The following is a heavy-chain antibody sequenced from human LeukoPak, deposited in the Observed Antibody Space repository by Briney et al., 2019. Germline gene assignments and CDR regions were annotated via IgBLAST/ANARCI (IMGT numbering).Heavy chain of an antibody. Sequence: PGGSLRLSCAASGFTFSSYGMHWVRQAPGEGLEWVAVISYDGSNKYYADSVKGRFTISRDNSKNTLYLQMNSLRAEDTAVYYCAKDVDPFGSGSYVEGFDYWGQGTLVTVSS. V-gene: IGHV3-30*18. J-gene: IGHJ4*02. CDR2: ISYDGSNK. CDR3: AKDVDPFGSGSYVEGFDY. D-gene: IGHD3-10*01. CDR1: GFTFSSYG.